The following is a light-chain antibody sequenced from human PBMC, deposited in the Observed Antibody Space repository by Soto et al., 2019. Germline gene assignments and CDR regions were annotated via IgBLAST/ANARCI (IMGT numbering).Light chain of an antibody. CDR1: SSDIGGYNY. J-gene: IGLJ1*01. CDR3: CSYAGSYTHV. CDR2: DVI. V-gene: IGLV2-11*01. Sequence: QSALTQPHSVSGSPGQSVTISCTGTSSDIGGYNYVSWYQQHPGKAPKLMIYDVIKRPSVVPDRFSGSKSGNTASLTIYGLQAEYEADYYCCSYAGSYTHVFGTGTKLTVL.